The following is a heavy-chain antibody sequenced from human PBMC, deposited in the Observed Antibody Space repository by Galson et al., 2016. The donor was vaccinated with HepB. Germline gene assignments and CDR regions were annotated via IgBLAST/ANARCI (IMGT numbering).Heavy chain of an antibody. CDR3: ERIPGGYQGPQYGMDV. Sequence: PALVTPTQTLTLTCTFSGFSLSTSGMRVSWIRQPPGKALEWLARIDWDDDKFYSTSLKTRLTISKDTSKNQVVLTMTNMDPVDTATYYCERIPGGYQGPQYGMDVWGQGTTVTVAS. D-gene: IGHD1-26*01. J-gene: IGHJ6*02. CDR1: GFSLSTSGMR. CDR2: IDWDDDK. V-gene: IGHV2-70*04.